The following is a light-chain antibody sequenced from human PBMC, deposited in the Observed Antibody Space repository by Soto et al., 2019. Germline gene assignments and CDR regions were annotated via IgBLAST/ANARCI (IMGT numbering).Light chain of an antibody. CDR3: AAWDDRGV. CDR1: SSNIGSNY. V-gene: IGLV1-47*01. J-gene: IGLJ1*01. CDR2: RNN. Sequence: HSVRNQAPSGSGAPVQRGSISLSGSSSNIGSNYVYWYQQLPGTAPKLLIYRNNQRPSGVPDRFSCSKSGTSASLAISGLRYEEEPDYYCAAWDDRGVFGTGTKVTV.